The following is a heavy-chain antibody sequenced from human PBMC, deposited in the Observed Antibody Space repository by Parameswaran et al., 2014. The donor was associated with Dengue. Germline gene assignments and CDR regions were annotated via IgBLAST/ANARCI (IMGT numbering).Heavy chain of an antibody. CDR3: ASTGGGGGY. CDR2: IYTSGST. D-gene: IGHD2-15*01. V-gene: IGHV4-4*08. Sequence: AISSARWIRQPPGKGLEWIGHIYTSGSTNYNPSLKSRVTISVDTSKNQFSLKLSSVTAADTAVYYCASTGGGGGYWGQGTPGHRLL. CDR1: AISSA. J-gene: IGHJ4*02.